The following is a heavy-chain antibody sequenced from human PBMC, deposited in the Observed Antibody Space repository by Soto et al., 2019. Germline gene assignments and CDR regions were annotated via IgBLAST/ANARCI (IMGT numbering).Heavy chain of an antibody. Sequence: QVQLVESGGGVVQPGRSLRLSCAASGFTFSSYGMHWVRQAPGKGLEWVAVISYDGSNKYYADSVKGRFTISRDNSKNTLYLQMTSLRAEDTAVYYCANPDYWGQGTLVTVSS. CDR2: ISYDGSNK. J-gene: IGHJ4*02. CDR3: ANPDY. CDR1: GFTFSSYG. V-gene: IGHV3-30*18.